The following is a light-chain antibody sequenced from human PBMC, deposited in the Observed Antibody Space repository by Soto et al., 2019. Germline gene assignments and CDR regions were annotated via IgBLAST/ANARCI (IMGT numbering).Light chain of an antibody. J-gene: IGKJ4*01. CDR3: QQRSNWPLT. V-gene: IGKV3-11*01. Sequence: EIVVTQSPATLSLSPGDRATLSCRTSSNVSFYLAWYQQKPGQAPRLLIYDASNRATDIPARFSGSGSGTDFTLTISILEPEDFAVYYCQQRSNWPLTFGGGTKVEMK. CDR2: DAS. CDR1: SNVSFY.